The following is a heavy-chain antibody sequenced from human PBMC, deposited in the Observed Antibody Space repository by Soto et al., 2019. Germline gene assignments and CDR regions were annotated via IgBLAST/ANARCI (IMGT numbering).Heavy chain of an antibody. D-gene: IGHD2-8*01. V-gene: IGHV4-34*01. CDR1: GGSFSGYY. J-gene: IGHJ6*02. Sequence: PSETLSLTCAGYGGSFSGYYWSWIRQTPGKGLEWLGEINHRGSTNYNPSLKSRVTISVDTSRTQFSLKLSSVTAADTAVYYCARGRSRCTNGVCSYGMDVWGQGTTVTVSS. CDR2: INHRGST. CDR3: ARGRSRCTNGVCSYGMDV.